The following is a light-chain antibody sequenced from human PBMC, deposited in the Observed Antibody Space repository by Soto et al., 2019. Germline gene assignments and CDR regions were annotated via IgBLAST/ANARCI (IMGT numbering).Light chain of an antibody. CDR1: QSVRSY. J-gene: IGKJ2*01. Sequence: DIQMTQSPSSLSASVGDRVTITCRASQSVRSYLNWYQQKPGKAPKVLMYGASTLQSGVPTRFSGSGSGTDFTLTISSLQPEDFATYYCQQSFNTPHTFGQGTKLEIK. CDR3: QQSFNTPHT. V-gene: IGKV1-39*01. CDR2: GAS.